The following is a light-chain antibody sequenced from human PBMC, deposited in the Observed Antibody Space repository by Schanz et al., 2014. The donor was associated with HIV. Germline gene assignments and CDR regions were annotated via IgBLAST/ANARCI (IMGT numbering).Light chain of an antibody. V-gene: IGKV3-20*01. J-gene: IGKJ2*01. Sequence: EIVLTQSPATLSLSPGERATLSCRASQSVSSYLAWYQQKPGQAPRLLIYDASTRATGIPDRFSGSGSGTDFTLTISRLEPEDFAVYYCQQYAALPQTFGQGTKLEI. CDR3: QQYAALPQT. CDR1: QSVSSY. CDR2: DAS.